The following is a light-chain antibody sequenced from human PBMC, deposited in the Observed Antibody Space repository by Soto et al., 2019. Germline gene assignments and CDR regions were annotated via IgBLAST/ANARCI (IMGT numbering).Light chain of an antibody. J-gene: IGLJ1*01. CDR2: TVT. V-gene: IGLV2-11*01. Sequence: QSVLTQPRSVSGSPGQSVTISCTGTRSDIGGYNYVSWYQQHPGKAPKLMIYTVTKRPSGVPDRFSGSKSDNTAYLTISGLQADDEADYYCCSYAGSSSYVFGTGTKVTVL. CDR1: RSDIGGYNY. CDR3: CSYAGSSSYV.